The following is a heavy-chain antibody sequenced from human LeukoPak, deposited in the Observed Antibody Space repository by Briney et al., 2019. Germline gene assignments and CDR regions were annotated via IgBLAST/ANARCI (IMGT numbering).Heavy chain of an antibody. CDR2: IWYDGSKK. CDR3: ARMTGSSADY. D-gene: IGHD1-26*01. Sequence: PGGSLRLSCVASGFTFSSNGKYWVRQAPGKGLEWVSLIWYDGSKKYYVDSVKGRFTISRDNSKNTLYLQMDSLRAEDTAVYYCARMTGSSADYWGQGTLVTVSS. V-gene: IGHV3-33*07. J-gene: IGHJ4*02. CDR1: GFTFSSNG.